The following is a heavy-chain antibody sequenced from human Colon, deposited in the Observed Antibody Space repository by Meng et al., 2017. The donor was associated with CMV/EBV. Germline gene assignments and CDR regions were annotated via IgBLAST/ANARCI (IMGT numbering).Heavy chain of an antibody. J-gene: IGHJ4*02. CDR3: ARDHRGRPHDY. D-gene: IGHD1-14*01. V-gene: IGHV3-7*01. Sequence: GGSLRLSCAASGFTFSSYWMSWVRQAPGKGLEWVANIKQDGSEKYYVDSVKGRFTASRDNARNSLYLQMNSLRAEDTAVYYCARDHRGRPHDYWGQGTLVTVSS. CDR2: IKQDGSEK. CDR1: GFTFSSYW.